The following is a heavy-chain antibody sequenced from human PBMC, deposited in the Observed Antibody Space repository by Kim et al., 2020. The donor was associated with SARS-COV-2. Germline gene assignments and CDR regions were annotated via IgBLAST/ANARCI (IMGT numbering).Heavy chain of an antibody. D-gene: IGHD2-2*01. CDR3: ARAPPHCSSTSCYRYYGMDV. J-gene: IGHJ6*02. CDR2: IYYSGST. CDR1: GGSISSYY. Sequence: SETLSLTCTVSGGSISSYYWSWIRQPPGKGLEWIGYIYYSGSTNYNPSLKSRVTISVDTSKNQFSLKLSSVTAADTAVYYCARAPPHCSSTSCYRYYGMDVWGQGTTVTVSS. V-gene: IGHV4-59*08.